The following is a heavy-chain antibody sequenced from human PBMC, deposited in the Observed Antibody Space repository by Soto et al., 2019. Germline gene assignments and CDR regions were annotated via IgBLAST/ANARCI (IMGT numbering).Heavy chain of an antibody. CDR1: RGTFSSYA. CDR2: IIPISDTT. V-gene: IGHV1-69*01. Sequence: QVQLVQSGAEVKKPGFSVKVSCKASRGTFSSYAISWVRQAPGQGLEWMGGIIPISDTTNYAQKFQGRVTITADESTSTAYMELSSLRSEDTAVYYCARSQGSSTSLEIYYYYYYGMDVWGQGTTVTVSS. D-gene: IGHD2-2*01. CDR3: ARSQGSSTSLEIYYYYYYGMDV. J-gene: IGHJ6*02.